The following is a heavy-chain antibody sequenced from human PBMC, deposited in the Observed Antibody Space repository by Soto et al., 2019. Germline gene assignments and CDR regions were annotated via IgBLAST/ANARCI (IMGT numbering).Heavy chain of an antibody. J-gene: IGHJ6*02. CDR2: IIPIFGTA. CDR3: ARRGYYDSSGYYQPDGMDV. Sequence: QVQLVQSGAEVKKPGSSVKVSCKASGGTFSSYTISWVRQAPGQGLEWMGGIIPIFGTANYAQKFQGRVTITADEATSTAYMDLSSLRSEDTAVYYCARRGYYDSSGYYQPDGMDVWGQGTTVTVSS. CDR1: GGTFSSYT. V-gene: IGHV1-69*01. D-gene: IGHD3-22*01.